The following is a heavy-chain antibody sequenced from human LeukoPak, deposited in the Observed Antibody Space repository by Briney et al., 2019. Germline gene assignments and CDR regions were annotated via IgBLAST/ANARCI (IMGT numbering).Heavy chain of an antibody. D-gene: IGHD4-17*01. CDR1: GYTFTSYY. J-gene: IGHJ3*02. Sequence: ASVNVSCKASGYTFTSYYMHWVRQAPGQGLEWMGIINPSGGSTSYAQKFQGRVTMTRDTSTSTVYMELSSLRSEDTAVYYCARGVRRGYGDYLGDAFDIWGQGTMVTVSS. CDR2: INPSGGST. CDR3: ARGVRRGYGDYLGDAFDI. V-gene: IGHV1-46*01.